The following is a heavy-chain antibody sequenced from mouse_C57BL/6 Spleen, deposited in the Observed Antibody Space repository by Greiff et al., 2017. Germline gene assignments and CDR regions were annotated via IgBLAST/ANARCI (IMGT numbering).Heavy chain of an antibody. Sequence: VQLQQPGAELVRPGASVKLSCTASGFTITDDYMHWVKQRPEQGLEWIGWIDPANGDTKYASKFQGKATITADTSSNTAYLQLSSLTSEDAAVYYCTTGYGSSYRGYWGQGTTLTVSS. CDR1: GFTITDDY. CDR2: IDPANGDT. V-gene: IGHV14-4*01. D-gene: IGHD1-1*01. J-gene: IGHJ2*01. CDR3: TTGYGSSYRGY.